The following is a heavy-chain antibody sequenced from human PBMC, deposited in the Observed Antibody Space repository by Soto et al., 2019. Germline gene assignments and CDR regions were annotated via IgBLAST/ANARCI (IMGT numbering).Heavy chain of an antibody. J-gene: IGHJ4*02. V-gene: IGHV3-21*01. CDR1: GSTFSSYS. CDR3: ARDRSDYYDSSGYYYTTKFDY. Sequence: GGSLRLSCAASGSTFSSYSMNWVRQAPGKGLEWVSSISSSSSYIYYADSVKGRFTISRDNAKNSLYLQMNSLRAEDTAVYYCARDRSDYYDSSGYYYTTKFDYWGQGTLVTVSS. D-gene: IGHD3-22*01. CDR2: ISSSSSYI.